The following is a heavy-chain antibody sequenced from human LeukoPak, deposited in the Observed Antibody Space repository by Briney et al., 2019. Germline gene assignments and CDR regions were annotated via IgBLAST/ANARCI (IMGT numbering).Heavy chain of an antibody. Sequence: QPGGSLKLSWAASGFTVCSNYMSWVRQAPGKGLEWVSVIYSGGSTYYADSVKGRFTISRDNSKNTLYLQMNSLRAEDTAVYYCARSQGYQLPFDYWGQGTLVTVSS. V-gene: IGHV3-53*01. D-gene: IGHD2-2*01. J-gene: IGHJ4*02. CDR3: ARSQGYQLPFDY. CDR1: GFTVCSNY. CDR2: IYSGGST.